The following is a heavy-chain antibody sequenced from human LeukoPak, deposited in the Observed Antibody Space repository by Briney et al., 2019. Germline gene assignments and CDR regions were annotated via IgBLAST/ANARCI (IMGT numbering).Heavy chain of an antibody. D-gene: IGHD3-10*01. CDR1: GFTFSSYE. CDR3: AKDFRAKSGSGSYGWFDP. Sequence: PGGSLRLSCAASGFTFSSYEMNWVRQAPGKGLEGVSYISSSGSTIYYADSVKGRFTISRDNAKNSLYLQMNSLRADDTAVYYCAKDFRAKSGSGSYGWFDPWGQGTLVTVSS. CDR2: ISSSGSTI. J-gene: IGHJ5*02. V-gene: IGHV3-48*03.